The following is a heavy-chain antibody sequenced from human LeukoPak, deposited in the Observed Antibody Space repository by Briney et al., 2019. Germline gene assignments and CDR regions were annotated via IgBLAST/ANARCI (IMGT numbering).Heavy chain of an antibody. Sequence: ASVKVSCKASGGTFSSYAISWVRQAPGQGLEWIGGIIPIFGTANYAQKFQGRVTMTRNTSISTAYMELSSLRSEDTAVYYCARASVSVQGGITMVRGVIGSYYYYGMDVWGQGTTVTVSS. J-gene: IGHJ6*02. CDR2: IIPIFGTA. CDR1: GGTFSSYA. V-gene: IGHV1-69*05. D-gene: IGHD3-10*01. CDR3: ARASVSVQGGITMVRGVIGSYYYYGMDV.